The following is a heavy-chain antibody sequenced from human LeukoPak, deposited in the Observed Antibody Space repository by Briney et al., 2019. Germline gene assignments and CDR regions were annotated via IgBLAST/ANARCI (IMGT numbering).Heavy chain of an antibody. Sequence: GESLKISCKGSGYRFTSYWIGWVRQMPGKGLEWMGMINPGDSDTRYSPSFQGQVTISADKSISTAYLQWSSLKASDTAMYYCARHPDCTRTSCYVDYYGMDVWGQGTTVTVSS. V-gene: IGHV5-51*01. D-gene: IGHD2-2*01. CDR1: GYRFTSYW. J-gene: IGHJ6*02. CDR2: INPGDSDT. CDR3: ARHPDCTRTSCYVDYYGMDV.